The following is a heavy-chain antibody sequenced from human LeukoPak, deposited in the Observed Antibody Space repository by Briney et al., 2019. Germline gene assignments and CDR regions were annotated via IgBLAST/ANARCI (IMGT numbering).Heavy chain of an antibody. V-gene: IGHV3-23*01. CDR3: AKAEGYDILTGLDY. Sequence: QPGGSLRLSCAASGFTFSVAATTWVRQAPGKGLEWVSGIGASGGSTYYADSVKGRFTISRDNSKNTLYLQMNSLRTEDTAVYYCAKAEGYDILTGLDYWGQGTLVTVSS. CDR2: IGASGGST. D-gene: IGHD3-9*01. J-gene: IGHJ4*02. CDR1: GFTFSVAA.